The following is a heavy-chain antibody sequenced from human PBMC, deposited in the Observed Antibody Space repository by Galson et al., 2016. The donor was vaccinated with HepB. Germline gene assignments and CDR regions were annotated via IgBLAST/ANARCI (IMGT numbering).Heavy chain of an antibody. Sequence: LRLSCAASGFTFKNCVMSWVRQTPGKGLQWVSGISDSATSTYYADSVKGRFTISRDNSKNTLFLQMNSLRAEDTAVYYCAKGGYYDFWTDYFIGYWGQGTLVTVSS. CDR2: ISDSATST. D-gene: IGHD3/OR15-3a*01. CDR3: AKGGYYDFWTDYFIGY. CDR1: GFTFKNCV. J-gene: IGHJ4*02. V-gene: IGHV3-23*01.